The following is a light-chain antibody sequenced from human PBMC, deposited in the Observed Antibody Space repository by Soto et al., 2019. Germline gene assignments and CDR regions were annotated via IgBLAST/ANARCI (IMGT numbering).Light chain of an antibody. V-gene: IGKV1D-8*01. Sequence: IQMTQSPSSLSASGGDRVTITCRASQDISNYLAWYQQKPGEAPELLIYAASTLQSGVPSRFSGSGSGTDFTLTISCLQSEDFATYYCQQYYSFPRTFGQGTRLEI. CDR2: AAS. CDR3: QQYYSFPRT. CDR1: QDISNY. J-gene: IGKJ5*01.